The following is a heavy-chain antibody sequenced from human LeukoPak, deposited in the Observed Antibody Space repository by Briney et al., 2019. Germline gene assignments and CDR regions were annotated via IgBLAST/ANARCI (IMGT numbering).Heavy chain of an antibody. J-gene: IGHJ4*02. Sequence: GGSLRLSCAASGFTFSSYAMSWVRQAPGKGLEWVSAISGSGGSTYYADSVKGRFTISRDNSKNTLYLQMNSLRAEDTAVYYCAKDLRSGGGDCAFDYWAREPWSPSPQ. CDR2: ISGSGGST. D-gene: IGHD2-21*02. CDR3: AKDLRSGGGDCAFDY. V-gene: IGHV3-23*01. CDR1: GFTFSSYA.